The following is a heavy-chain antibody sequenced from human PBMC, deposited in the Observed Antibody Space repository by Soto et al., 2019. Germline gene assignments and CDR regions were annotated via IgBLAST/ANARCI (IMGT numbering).Heavy chain of an antibody. CDR3: AKDSGYDSTD. V-gene: IGHV3-23*01. D-gene: IGHD3-22*01. Sequence: EVQLLESGGGLVQPGGSLRLSCAASGFTFSTYGMSWVRQAPGKGLEWISGLSASGGSTYADSVKGRFTISRDNSTNTLYLQMNSRRVEDTAIYDCAKDSGYDSTDWGQGTLVTVYS. J-gene: IGHJ4*02. CDR1: GFTFSTYG. CDR2: LSASGGST.